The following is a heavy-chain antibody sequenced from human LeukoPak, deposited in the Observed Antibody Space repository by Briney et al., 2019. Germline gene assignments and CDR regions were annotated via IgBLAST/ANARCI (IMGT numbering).Heavy chain of an antibody. V-gene: IGHV6-1*01. CDR1: GDSVSSDTAA. Sequence: SQTLSLTCAIFGDSVSSDTAAWNWIRQSLSRGLEWLGRALYRSQWYNDYAVSVKGRIAINPDTSKNQFSLQLNSVSPEDTAVYYCAREEAGTYGFEYWGQGTLVTVSS. CDR3: AREEAGTYGFEY. J-gene: IGHJ4*02. D-gene: IGHD3-10*01. CDR2: ALYRSQWYN.